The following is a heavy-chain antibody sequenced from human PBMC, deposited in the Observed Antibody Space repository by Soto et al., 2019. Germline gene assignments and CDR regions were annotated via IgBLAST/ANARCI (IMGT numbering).Heavy chain of an antibody. CDR3: AHRLYDSSGYSFDY. D-gene: IGHD3-22*01. V-gene: IGHV2-5*02. CDR2: IYWDDDK. Sequence: QITLKESGPTLVKPTQTLTLTCTFSGFSLSTSGVGVGWIRQPPGKALEWLALIYWDDDKRYSPSLKSRLTINKXTXTNQVVLTMTNMDPVDTATYYCAHRLYDSSGYSFDYWGQGTLVTVSS. CDR1: GFSLSTSGVG. J-gene: IGHJ4*02.